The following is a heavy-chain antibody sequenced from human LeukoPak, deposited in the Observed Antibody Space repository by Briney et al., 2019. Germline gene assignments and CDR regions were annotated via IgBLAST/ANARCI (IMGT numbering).Heavy chain of an antibody. V-gene: IGHV4-34*01. J-gene: IGHJ5*02. CDR1: GGSISGYY. Sequence: NSSETLSLTCTVSGGSISGYYWSWIRQPPGKGLEWIGEINHSGSTNYNPSLKSRVTISVDTSKNQFSLKLSSVTAADTAVYYCARVAARFGLPHNWFDPWGQGTLVTVSS. D-gene: IGHD6-6*01. CDR2: INHSGST. CDR3: ARVAARFGLPHNWFDP.